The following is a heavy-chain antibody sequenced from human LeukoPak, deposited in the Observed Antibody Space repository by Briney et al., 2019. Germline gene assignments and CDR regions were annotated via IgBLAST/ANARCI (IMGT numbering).Heavy chain of an antibody. D-gene: IGHD5-24*01. CDR2: IYHSGTT. J-gene: IGHJ4*02. V-gene: IGHV4-38-2*02. CDR1: GYSISSGYY. CDR3: ARDPDGYKFFDY. Sequence: SETLSLTCTVSGYSISSGYYWGWIRQPPGKGLEWIGTIYHSGTTAYNPSLKRRVTMSVDTSKNQFSLNLSSVTAADTAVYYCARDPDGYKFFDYWGRGSPVVVSS.